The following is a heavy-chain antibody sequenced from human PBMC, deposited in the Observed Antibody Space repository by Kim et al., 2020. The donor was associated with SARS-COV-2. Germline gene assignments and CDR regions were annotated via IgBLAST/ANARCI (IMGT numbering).Heavy chain of an antibody. Sequence: KDYADAGKGRFTISRDNSKNTLYLQMNSLRAEDTAVYYCARDADSSYFDYWGQGTLVTVSS. D-gene: IGHD2-21*01. CDR3: ARDADSSYFDY. J-gene: IGHJ4*02. V-gene: IGHV3-30*01. CDR2: K.